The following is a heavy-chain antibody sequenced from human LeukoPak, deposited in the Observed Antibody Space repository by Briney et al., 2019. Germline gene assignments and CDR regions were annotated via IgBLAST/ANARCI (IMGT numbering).Heavy chain of an antibody. Sequence: GRSLRLSCAASGFTFDDYGMSWVRQAPGKGLEWDSGINWNGGSTGYADSVKGRFTISRDNAKNSLYLQMNSLRAEDTALYYCARGGGDVDTAIPPYFDYWGQGTLVTVSS. V-gene: IGHV3-20*04. CDR2: INWNGGST. CDR1: GFTFDDYG. J-gene: IGHJ4*02. CDR3: ARGGGDVDTAIPPYFDY. D-gene: IGHD5-18*01.